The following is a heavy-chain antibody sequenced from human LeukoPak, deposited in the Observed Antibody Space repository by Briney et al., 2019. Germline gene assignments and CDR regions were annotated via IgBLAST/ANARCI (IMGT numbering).Heavy chain of an antibody. CDR1: GGSISIYY. V-gene: IGHV4-59*01. CDR2: IYYSGST. CDR3: ARGIQLLDY. J-gene: IGHJ4*02. Sequence: SETLSLTCTVSGGSISIYYWSWIRQPPGKGLEWIGYIYYSGSTNYNPSLKSRVTISVDTSKNQFSLKLSSVTAADTAVYYCARGIQLLDYWGQGTLVTVSS. D-gene: IGHD5-18*01.